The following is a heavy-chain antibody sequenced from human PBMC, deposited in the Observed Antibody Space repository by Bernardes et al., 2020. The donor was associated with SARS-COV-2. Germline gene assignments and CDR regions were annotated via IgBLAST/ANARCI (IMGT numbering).Heavy chain of an antibody. D-gene: IGHD3-10*01. CDR2: IYFSGST. J-gene: IGHJ5*02. Sequence: SETLSLTCSVSGGSLTNYYWIWIRQPPGRGLEWIAHIYFSGSTNYNPSLKSPVIISIDTSMNQFSLTVTSVTAADTAVYYCARDVPRGVNWLDPWGQGILVTVSS. CDR1: GGSLTNYY. CDR3: ARDVPRGVNWLDP. V-gene: IGHV4-59*01.